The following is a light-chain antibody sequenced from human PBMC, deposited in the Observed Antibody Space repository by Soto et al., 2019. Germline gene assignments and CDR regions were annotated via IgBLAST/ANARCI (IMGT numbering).Light chain of an antibody. V-gene: IGLV2-11*01. Sequence: QAVVTQPRSVSGSPGQSVTISCTGTTGDVGGYNYVSWYQHHPGNAPKLIIYDVSERPSGVPDRFSGFKSGNTASLTISGLQAEDEAEYYCCSYAGSYSWVFGGGTKLTVL. CDR2: DVS. CDR3: CSYAGSYSWV. J-gene: IGLJ3*02. CDR1: TGDVGGYNY.